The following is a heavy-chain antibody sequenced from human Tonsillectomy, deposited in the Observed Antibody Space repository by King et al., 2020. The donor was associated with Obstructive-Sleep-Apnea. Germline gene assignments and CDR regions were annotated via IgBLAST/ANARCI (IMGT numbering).Heavy chain of an antibody. CDR2: IYWNDVD. V-gene: IGHV2-5*01. J-gene: IGHJ4*02. CDR1: GFSLSSSGVG. CDR3: ARADMTTKISFDF. Sequence: TLKESGPTLVKPTQTLALTCTFSGFSLSSSGVGVGWIRQPPGQALEWLARIYWNDVDRYSPSLKSRLTITKDTSTNQVVLTMTNMDPVDTATFYCARADMTTKISFDFWGRGTLVTVSS. D-gene: IGHD5-24*01.